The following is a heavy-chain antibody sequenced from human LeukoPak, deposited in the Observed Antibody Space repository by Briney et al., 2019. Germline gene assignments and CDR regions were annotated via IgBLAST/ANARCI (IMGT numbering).Heavy chain of an antibody. J-gene: IGHJ4*02. D-gene: IGHD3-16*01. CDR3: AREVGEYYFDY. Sequence: SETLSLTCAVYGGSFGDFYWSWIRQPPGKGLEWIGEINHSGSTNYNPSLKSRVTISVDTSKNQFSLKLSSVTAADTAVYYCAREVGEYYFDYWGQGTLVTVSS. CDR1: GGSFGDFY. V-gene: IGHV4-34*09. CDR2: INHSGST.